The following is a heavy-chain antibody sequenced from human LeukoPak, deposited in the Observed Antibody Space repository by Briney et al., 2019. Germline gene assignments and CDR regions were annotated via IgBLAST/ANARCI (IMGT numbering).Heavy chain of an antibody. Sequence: GGPLRLSCAASGFTFSSYAMSWVRQAPGKGLEWVSAISGSGGSTYYADSVKGRFTISRDNSKNTLYLQMNSLRAEDTAVYYCAKSSAGITMIVVVKKWGQGTLVTVSS. J-gene: IGHJ4*02. CDR3: AKSSAGITMIVVVKK. CDR1: GFTFSSYA. D-gene: IGHD3-22*01. V-gene: IGHV3-23*01. CDR2: ISGSGGST.